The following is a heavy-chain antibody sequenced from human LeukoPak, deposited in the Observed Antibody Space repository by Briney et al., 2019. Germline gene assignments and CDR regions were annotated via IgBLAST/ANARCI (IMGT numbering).Heavy chain of an antibody. D-gene: IGHD2-21*02. CDR3: ARGGRHIVVVTAKSPADY. J-gene: IGHJ4*02. V-gene: IGHV3-48*04. Sequence: GGSLRLSCAASGFTFSSYAMSWVRQAPGKGLEWVSAISGSSSTIYYADSVKGRFTISRDNAKNSLYLQMNSLRAEDTAVYYCARGGRHIVVVTAKSPADYWGQGTLVTVSS. CDR2: ISGSSSTI. CDR1: GFTFSSYA.